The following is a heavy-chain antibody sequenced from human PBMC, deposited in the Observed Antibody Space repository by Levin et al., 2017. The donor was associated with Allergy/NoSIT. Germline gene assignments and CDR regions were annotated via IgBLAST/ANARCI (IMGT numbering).Heavy chain of an antibody. CDR1: GFTFSSHS. J-gene: IGHJ2*01. CDR2: ISSASGII. D-gene: IGHD5-12*01. CDR3: ARGSVDIPWWYFDL. V-gene: IGHV3-48*02. Sequence: PGGSLRLSCAASGFTFSSHSLTWVRQAPGKGLEWVSYISSASGIIKYADSVRGRFTISRDNPKNSLYLQMNSLRDEDTAVYYCARGSVDIPWWYFDLWGRGTLVTVSS.